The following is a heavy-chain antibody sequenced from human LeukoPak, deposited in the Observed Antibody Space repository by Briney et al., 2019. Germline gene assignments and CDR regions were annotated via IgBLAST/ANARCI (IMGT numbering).Heavy chain of an antibody. V-gene: IGHV4-34*01. D-gene: IGHD4-11*01. J-gene: IGHJ6*03. CDR1: GGSFSGYY. CDR2: INHSGST. CDR3: ARVQYNYYYMDV. Sequence: SETLSLTCAVYGGSFSGYYWSGIRQPPGKGLEWIGEINHSGSTNYNPSLKSRVTISVDTSKNQFSLKLSSVTAADTAVYYCARVQYNYYYMDVWGKGTTVTVSS.